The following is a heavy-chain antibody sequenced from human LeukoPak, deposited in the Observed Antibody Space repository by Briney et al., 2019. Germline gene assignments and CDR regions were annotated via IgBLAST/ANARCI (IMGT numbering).Heavy chain of an antibody. CDR1: GGSFSGYY. CDR2: INHSGST. V-gene: IGHV4-34*01. Sequence: SETLSLTCAVYGGSFSGYYWSWICQPPKKGLEWIGEINHSGSTNYNPSLKSRVTISVDTSKNQFSLKVRSVTAADTAVYYCARVVSDYYGSGKSTTYYFDYWGQGTLVTVSS. J-gene: IGHJ4*02. CDR3: ARVVSDYYGSGKSTTYYFDY. D-gene: IGHD3-10*01.